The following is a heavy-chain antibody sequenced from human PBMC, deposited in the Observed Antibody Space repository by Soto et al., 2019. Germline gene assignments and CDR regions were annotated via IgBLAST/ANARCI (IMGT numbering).Heavy chain of an antibody. D-gene: IGHD3-10*01. Sequence: SVKVSCKASGVTFSSYTISWVRQAPGQGLEWMGRIIPILGIANYAQKFQGRVTITADKSTSTAYMELSSLRSEDTAVYYCARGRPYGSGSYYEPNYYYYYYMDVWGKGTTVTVSS. V-gene: IGHV1-69*02. CDR3: ARGRPYGSGSYYEPNYYYYYYMDV. CDR1: GVTFSSYT. J-gene: IGHJ6*03. CDR2: IIPILGIA.